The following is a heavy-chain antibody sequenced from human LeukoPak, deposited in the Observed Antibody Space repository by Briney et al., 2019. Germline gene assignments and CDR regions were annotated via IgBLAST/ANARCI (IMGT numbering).Heavy chain of an antibody. CDR3: ARVSGRYCSSTSCREIVKFDY. V-gene: IGHV4-59*01. Sequence: ASETLSLTCTVSGGSINSDYWSWIRQPPGKGLEWIGYIYYSGNTIYNPSLKSRVTISVDTSKNQFSLKLSSVTAADTAVYYCARVSGRYCSSTSCREIVKFDYWGQGTLVTVSS. CDR1: GGSINSDY. J-gene: IGHJ4*02. CDR2: IYYSGNT. D-gene: IGHD2-2*01.